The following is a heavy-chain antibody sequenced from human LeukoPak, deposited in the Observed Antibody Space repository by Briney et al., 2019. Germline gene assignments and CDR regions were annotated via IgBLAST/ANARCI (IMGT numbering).Heavy chain of an antibody. Sequence: PSETLSLTCTVSGGSISSSSYYWGWIRQPPGKGLEWIGSIYYSGSTYYNPSLKSRVTISVDTSKNQFSLKLSSVTAADTAVYYCARDDYGSGSYLIYWGQGTLVTVSS. CDR3: ARDDYGSGSYLIY. CDR2: IYYSGST. D-gene: IGHD3-10*01. V-gene: IGHV4-39*02. J-gene: IGHJ4*02. CDR1: GGSISSSSYY.